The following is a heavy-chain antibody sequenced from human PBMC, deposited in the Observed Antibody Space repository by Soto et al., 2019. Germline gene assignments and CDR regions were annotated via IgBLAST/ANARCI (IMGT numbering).Heavy chain of an antibody. Sequence: EVQLVESGGGLVQPGGSLRLSCTASGLTFSRHWMSWVRQAPGKGLEWVANIKQDGSEKYYVDSVKGRFTISRDNAKNSLYLQMNSLRAEDTAVYYCARDQLRYFDWLAYYYYYYGMDVWGQGTTVTVSS. J-gene: IGHJ6*02. CDR3: ARDQLRYFDWLAYYYYYYGMDV. CDR1: GLTFSRHW. V-gene: IGHV3-7*03. D-gene: IGHD3-9*01. CDR2: IKQDGSEK.